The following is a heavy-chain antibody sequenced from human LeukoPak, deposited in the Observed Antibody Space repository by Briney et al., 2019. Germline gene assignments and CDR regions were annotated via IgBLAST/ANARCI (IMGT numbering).Heavy chain of an antibody. V-gene: IGHV4-39*01. CDR3: ARHGEVARACSH. CDR1: GVSISSSGHY. D-gene: IGHD3-16*01. J-gene: IGHJ4*02. Sequence: SETLSLTCTVSGVSISSSGHYWDWIRQPPGKGLEWIGRISYSGNTYYNPSLKSRVTISADTSKNQFSLRLSSVTAADTAVYYCARHGEVARACSHWGQGTLVTVSS. CDR2: ISYSGNT.